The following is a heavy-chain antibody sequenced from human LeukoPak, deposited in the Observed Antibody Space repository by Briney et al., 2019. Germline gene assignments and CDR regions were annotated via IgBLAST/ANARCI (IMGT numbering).Heavy chain of an antibody. CDR1: GFTFSSYS. D-gene: IGHD6-13*01. CDR3: ARDGIAAAGSRADY. Sequence: PGGSLRLSCAASGFTFSSYSMNWVRQAPGKGLEWVSYISSSSSTIYYADSVKGRFTISRGSDKNSLYLQMNSLRAEDTAVYYCARDGIAAAGSRADYWGQGTLVTVSS. V-gene: IGHV3-48*01. CDR2: ISSSSSTI. J-gene: IGHJ4*02.